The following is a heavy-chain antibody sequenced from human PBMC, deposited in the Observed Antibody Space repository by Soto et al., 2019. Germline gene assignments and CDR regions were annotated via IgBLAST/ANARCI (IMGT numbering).Heavy chain of an antibody. D-gene: IGHD6-19*01. V-gene: IGHV1-18*01. CDR3: ARDDKPGRPAVANLVGY. J-gene: IGHJ1*01. CDR1: GYTFTSYG. Sequence: ASVKVSCKASGYTFTSYGISWVRQAPGQGLEWMGWISAYNGNTNYAQKLQGRVTMTTDTSTSTAYMELRSLRSDDTAVYYCARDDKPGRPAVANLVGYWGQGTLVTVSS. CDR2: ISAYNGNT.